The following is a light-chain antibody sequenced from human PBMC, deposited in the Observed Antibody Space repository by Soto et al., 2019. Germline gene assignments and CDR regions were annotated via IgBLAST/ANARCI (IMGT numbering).Light chain of an antibody. CDR3: QQSYSTLT. Sequence: EIVLTQSPATLSLSPGERATLSCRASQSVSKYLAWYQQKPGQAPRLLIYRASNRATGIPDRFSGSGSGTDFTLTISSLQPEDFATYYCQQSYSTLTFGGGTKVDIK. V-gene: IGKV3-11*01. CDR1: QSVSKY. J-gene: IGKJ4*01. CDR2: RAS.